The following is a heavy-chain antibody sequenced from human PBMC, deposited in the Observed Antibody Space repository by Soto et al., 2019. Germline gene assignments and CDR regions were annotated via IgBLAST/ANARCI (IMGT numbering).Heavy chain of an antibody. CDR2: IYYSGST. D-gene: IGHD3-16*02. Sequence: SETLSLTCTVSGGSVSSGSYYWSWIRQPPGKGLEWIGYIYYSGSTNYNPSLKSRVTISVDTSKNQFSLKLSSVTAADTAVYYCASYRNDYVWGSYRLFDYWGQGALVTVSS. CDR1: GGSVSSGSYY. J-gene: IGHJ4*02. CDR3: ASYRNDYVWGSYRLFDY. V-gene: IGHV4-61*01.